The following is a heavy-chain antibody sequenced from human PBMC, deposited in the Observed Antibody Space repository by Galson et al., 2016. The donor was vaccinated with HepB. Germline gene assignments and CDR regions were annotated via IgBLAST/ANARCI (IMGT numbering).Heavy chain of an antibody. V-gene: IGHV3-66*01. CDR1: GFTVSSSY. D-gene: IGHD6-19*01. CDR2: LYSGADT. CDR3: AHNNGWYGRGYFDY. Sequence: SLRLSCAASGFTVSSSYMSWVRQAPGRGLEWVSVLYSGADTFYADSVKGRFSISRDNSKNTLYLQMDSLRAEDTAVYYCAHNNGWYGRGYFDYWGQGTLVTVSS. J-gene: IGHJ4*02.